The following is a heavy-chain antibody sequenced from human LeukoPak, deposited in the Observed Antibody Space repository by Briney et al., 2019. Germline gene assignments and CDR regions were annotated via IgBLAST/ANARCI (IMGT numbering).Heavy chain of an antibody. J-gene: IGHJ3*02. D-gene: IGHD6-19*01. CDR2: ISSSSSTI. CDR3: AGESSGWYRGGAFDI. Sequence: GGSLRLSCAASGFTFSSYSMNWVRQAPGKGLEWVSYISSSSSTIYYADSVKGRFTISRDNAKNSLYLQMNSLRAEDTAVYYCAGESSGWYRGGAFDIWGQGTMVTVSS. CDR1: GFTFSSYS. V-gene: IGHV3-48*04.